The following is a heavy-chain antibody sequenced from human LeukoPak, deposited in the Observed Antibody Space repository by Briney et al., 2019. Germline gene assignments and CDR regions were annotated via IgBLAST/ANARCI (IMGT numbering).Heavy chain of an antibody. Sequence: GESLKISCKGSGYGFTSYWIGWVRQMPVKGLEWMGIIYPGDSDTRYSPSFQGQVTISADKSISTAYLQWSSLKASDTAMYYCARQGVDTAMADAFDIWGQGTMVTVSS. CDR3: ARQGVDTAMADAFDI. J-gene: IGHJ3*02. D-gene: IGHD5-18*01. V-gene: IGHV5-51*01. CDR2: IYPGDSDT. CDR1: GYGFTSYW.